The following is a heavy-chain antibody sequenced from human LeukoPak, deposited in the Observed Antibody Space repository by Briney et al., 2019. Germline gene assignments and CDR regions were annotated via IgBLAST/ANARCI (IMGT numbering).Heavy chain of an antibody. Sequence: GGSLRLSCAASGFTFSSYSMNWVRQAPGKGLEWVSSISSSSSYTYYADSVKGRFTISRDNAKNSLYLQMNSLRAEDTAVYYCARGTIEPTADYWGQGTLVTVSS. CDR1: GFTFSSYS. D-gene: IGHD5-12*01. CDR2: ISSSSSYT. CDR3: ARGTIEPTADY. J-gene: IGHJ4*02. V-gene: IGHV3-21*01.